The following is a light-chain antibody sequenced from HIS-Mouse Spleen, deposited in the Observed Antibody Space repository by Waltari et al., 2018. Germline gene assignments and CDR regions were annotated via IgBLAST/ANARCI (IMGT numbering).Light chain of an antibody. Sequence: SYELTQPPSVSVSPGQTARTTCPGAALPKKYPYLYQQNSGQAPVLVIYADSKRPSGIPGRFAGSSSGTMATLTISGAQVEDEADYYCYSTDSSGNHRVFGGGTKLTVL. V-gene: IGLV3-10*01. CDR3: YSTDSSGNHRV. CDR2: ADS. J-gene: IGLJ2*01. CDR1: ALPKKY.